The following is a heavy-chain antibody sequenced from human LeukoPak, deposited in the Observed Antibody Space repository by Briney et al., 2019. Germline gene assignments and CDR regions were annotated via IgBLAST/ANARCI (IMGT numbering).Heavy chain of an antibody. CDR1: GFALSSHN. D-gene: IGHD3-10*01. CDR3: ARPGITAFDI. Sequence: GGSLRLSCVASGFALSSHNINWVRQAPGRGLEWVSHISSSGSITYYGDSVKGRITISRDNAKNSVSLYMNSLRAEDSAVYYCARPGITAFDIWGQGTMVTVSS. J-gene: IGHJ3*02. CDR2: ISSSGSIT. V-gene: IGHV3-48*01.